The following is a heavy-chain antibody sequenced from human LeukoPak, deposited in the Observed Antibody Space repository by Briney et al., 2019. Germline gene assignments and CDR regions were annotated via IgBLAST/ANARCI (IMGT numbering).Heavy chain of an antibody. CDR3: SDF. CDR1: GLTFSTYV. Sequence: GVSLRLSCSVSGLTFSTYVMHWVRQAPGKGLEWVSAILGSGRSAYYADSVKRRFTISRDNSKNSLFLQMNSLRVEDTALYYDSDFWGQGTLVTVSA. CDR2: ILGSGRSA. J-gene: IGHJ4*02. D-gene: IGHD2-15*01. V-gene: IGHV3-23*01.